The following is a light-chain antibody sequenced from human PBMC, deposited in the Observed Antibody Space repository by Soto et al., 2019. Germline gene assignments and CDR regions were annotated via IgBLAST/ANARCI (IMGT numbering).Light chain of an antibody. CDR3: HQNYIKYT. CDR2: WAS. CDR1: QSVLDSSNNKNY. J-gene: IGKJ2*01. Sequence: DIVMTQSPDSLAVSLGERATINCKSSQSVLDSSNNKNYLTWYLQKPGQPPKLLIYWASTRESGVPDRFSGGLSGTDFTLTISSLQAEDVAMYYCHQNYIKYTFGQGTKLEIK. V-gene: IGKV4-1*01.